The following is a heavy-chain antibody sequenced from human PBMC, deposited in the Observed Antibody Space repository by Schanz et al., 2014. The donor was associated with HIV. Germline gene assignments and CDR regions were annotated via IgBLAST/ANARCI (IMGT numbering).Heavy chain of an antibody. CDR1: GFNFGDYT. CDR3: AKDTRLWGIDY. V-gene: IGHV3-43*01. J-gene: IGHJ4*02. CDR2: INWNGDTT. Sequence: EVQLVESGGAVVRPGGSLKLSCVASGFNFGDYTMHWVRQAPGKGLEWVSFINWNGDTTNYADSVKGRFTISRDNRKNSLYLQPKRLSREDTALYYCAKDTRLWGIDYWGQGTLVTVSS. D-gene: IGHD3-16*01.